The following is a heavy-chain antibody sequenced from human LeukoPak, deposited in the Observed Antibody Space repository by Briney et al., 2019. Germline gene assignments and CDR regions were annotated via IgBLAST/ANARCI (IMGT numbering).Heavy chain of an antibody. V-gene: IGHV3-23*01. CDR1: GFTFSSYA. CDR2: ISGSGGST. Sequence: GGSLRLSCAASGFTFSSYAMSWVRPAPGKGLEWVSAISGSGGSTYYADSVKGRFTISRDNSKNTLYLQMNSLRAEDTAVYYCAKDPDYYDSSGSLFQHWGQGTLVTVSS. J-gene: IGHJ1*01. D-gene: IGHD3-22*01. CDR3: AKDPDYYDSSGSLFQH.